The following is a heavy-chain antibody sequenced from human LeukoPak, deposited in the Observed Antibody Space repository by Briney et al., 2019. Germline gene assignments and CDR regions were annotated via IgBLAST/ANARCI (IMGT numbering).Heavy chain of an antibody. Sequence: SETLSLTCAVYGGSFSGYYWSWIRQPPGEGLEWIGEINHSGSTNYNPSLKSRVTISVDTSKNQFSLKLSSVTAADTAVYYCARGQGYWGQGTLVTVSS. CDR3: ARGQGY. V-gene: IGHV4-34*01. CDR1: GGSFSGYY. J-gene: IGHJ4*02. CDR2: INHSGST.